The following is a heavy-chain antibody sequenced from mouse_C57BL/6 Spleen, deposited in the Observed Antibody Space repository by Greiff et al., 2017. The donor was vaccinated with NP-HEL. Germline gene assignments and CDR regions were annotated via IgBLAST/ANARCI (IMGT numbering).Heavy chain of an antibody. D-gene: IGHD1-1*01. V-gene: IGHV14-4*01. CDR1: GFNIKDDY. CDR3: TTRVAPYATDY. J-gene: IGHJ4*01. CDR2: IDPENGDT. Sequence: VQLQQSGAELVRPGASVKLSCTASGFNIKDDYMHWVKQRPEQGLEWIGWIDPENGDTEYASKFQGKATITADTSSNTAYLQLSSLTSEDTAVYYCTTRVAPYATDYWGQGTSVTVSS.